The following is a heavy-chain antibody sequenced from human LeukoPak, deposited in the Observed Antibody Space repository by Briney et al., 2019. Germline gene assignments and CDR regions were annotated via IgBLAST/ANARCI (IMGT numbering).Heavy chain of an antibody. J-gene: IGHJ3*02. CDR2: IYYSGST. D-gene: IGHD3-10*01. CDR1: GGSISSYY. Sequence: PSETLSLTCTVSGGSISSYYWSWIRQPPGKGLEWIGYIYYSGSTNYNPSLKSRVTISVDTSKNQFSLKLSSVTAAGTAVYYCARSRLRVGSGTYAFDIWGQGTMVTVSS. CDR3: ARSRLRVGSGTYAFDI. V-gene: IGHV4-59*08.